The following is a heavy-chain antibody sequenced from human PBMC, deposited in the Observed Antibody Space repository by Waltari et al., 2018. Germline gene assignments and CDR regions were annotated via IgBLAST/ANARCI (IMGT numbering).Heavy chain of an antibody. CDR1: GFTFSSYG. CDR2: IWYDGSNK. CDR3: AKELTSRGAFDI. J-gene: IGHJ3*02. D-gene: IGHD2-21*02. V-gene: IGHV3-33*06. Sequence: SGFTFSSYGMHWVRQAPGKGLEWVAVIWYDGSNKYYADSVKGRFTISRDNSKNTLYLQMNSLRAEDTAMYYCAKELTSRGAFDIWGQGTMVTVSS.